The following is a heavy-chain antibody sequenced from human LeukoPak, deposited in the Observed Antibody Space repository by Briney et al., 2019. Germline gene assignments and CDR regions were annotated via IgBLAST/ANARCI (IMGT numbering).Heavy chain of an antibody. CDR1: GGSISSGGYY. CDR3: ARVSLPAAAYYYYYMDV. CDR2: IYCSGST. D-gene: IGHD2-2*01. V-gene: IGHV4-31*03. J-gene: IGHJ6*03. Sequence: SETLSLTCTVSGGSISSGGYYWSWIRQHPGKGLEWIGYIYCSGSTYYNPSLKSRVTISVDTSKNQFSLKLSSVTAADTAVYYCARVSLPAAAYYYYYMDVWGKGTTVTVSS.